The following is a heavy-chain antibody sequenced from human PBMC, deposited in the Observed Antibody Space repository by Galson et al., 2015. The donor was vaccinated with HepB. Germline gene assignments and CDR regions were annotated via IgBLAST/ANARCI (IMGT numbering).Heavy chain of an antibody. Sequence: SLRLSCAASGFTFSSYGMHWVRQAPGKGLEWVAVISYDGTNKYYADSVKGRFTISRDNSKNTLYLQMNSLRAEDTAVYYCAKSPEQWLIYYFDYWGQGTLVTVSS. D-gene: IGHD6-19*01. CDR2: ISYDGTNK. J-gene: IGHJ4*02. CDR3: AKSPEQWLIYYFDY. V-gene: IGHV3-30*18. CDR1: GFTFSSYG.